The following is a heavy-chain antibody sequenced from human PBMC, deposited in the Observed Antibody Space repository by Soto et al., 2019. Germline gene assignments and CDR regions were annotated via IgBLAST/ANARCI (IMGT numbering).Heavy chain of an antibody. V-gene: IGHV4-31*03. J-gene: IGHJ4*02. CDR1: GGSISSGGYY. D-gene: IGHD5-18*01. CDR3: ARERSSYGYPFN. Sequence: QVQLQESGPGLVKPSQTLSLTCTVSGGSISSGGYYWSWIRQHPGKGLEWIGYIYYSGSTYYNPSLKSRVTISVDPAKNQFSLKLSSVTAADTALYYCARERSSYGYPFNWGQGTLVTVSS. CDR2: IYYSGST.